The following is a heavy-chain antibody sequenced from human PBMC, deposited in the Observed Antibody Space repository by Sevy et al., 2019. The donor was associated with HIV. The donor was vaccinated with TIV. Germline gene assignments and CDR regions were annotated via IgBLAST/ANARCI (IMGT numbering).Heavy chain of an antibody. D-gene: IGHD1-26*01. CDR1: GFTFSSYS. J-gene: IGHJ4*02. CDR3: ARDSPKVVGSTTPDY. V-gene: IGHV3-48*01. CDR2: ISSSSSTI. Sequence: GGSLRLSCAASGFTFSSYSMNWVRQAPGKGLEWVSYISSSSSTIYYADSVKGRFTISRDNAKNSLYLQMNSLRAEDTAVYYCARDSPKVVGSTTPDYWGQGTLVTVSS.